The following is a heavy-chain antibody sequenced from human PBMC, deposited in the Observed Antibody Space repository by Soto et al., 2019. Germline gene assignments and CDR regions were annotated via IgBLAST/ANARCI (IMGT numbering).Heavy chain of an antibody. V-gene: IGHV1-69*13. D-gene: IGHD3-3*01. CDR2: IIPIFGTA. J-gene: IGHJ3*02. Sequence: SVKVSFKASGGTFSRYAISWVRQAPGQGLEWMGGIIPIFGTANYAQKFQGRVTITADESTSTAYMELSSLRSEDTAVYYCAREKPRGYDFWSGQDAFDIWGQGTMVTVSS. CDR1: GGTFSRYA. CDR3: AREKPRGYDFWSGQDAFDI.